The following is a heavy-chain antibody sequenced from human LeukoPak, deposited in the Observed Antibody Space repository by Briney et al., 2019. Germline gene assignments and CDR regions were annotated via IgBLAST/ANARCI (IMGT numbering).Heavy chain of an antibody. CDR3: ARELFTNDYCSGRVDY. D-gene: IGHD3-10*01. J-gene: IGHJ4*02. CDR1: GYTFTSYG. CDR2: ISAYNGNT. V-gene: IGHV1-18*01. Sequence: GASVKVSCKASGYTFTSYGISWVRQAPGQGLEWMGWISAYNGNTNYAQKFQGRVTMTTDTSTSTAYMELRSLRSDATAVYYCARELFTNDYCSGRVDYWGQGTLVTVSS.